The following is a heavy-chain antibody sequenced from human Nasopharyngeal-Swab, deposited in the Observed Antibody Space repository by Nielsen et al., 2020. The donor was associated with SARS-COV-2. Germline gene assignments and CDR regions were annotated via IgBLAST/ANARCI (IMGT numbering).Heavy chain of an antibody. J-gene: IGHJ6*03. CDR2: ISYDGSNK. D-gene: IGHD6-19*01. CDR1: GFTFSSYG. CDR3: AKDITGYSSGWFYYYYYMDV. V-gene: IGHV3-30*18. Sequence: GGSLRLSCAASGFTFSSYGMPWVRQAPGKGLEWVAVISYDGSNKYYADSVKGRFTISRDNSKNTLYLQMNSLRAEDTAVYYCAKDITGYSSGWFYYYYYMDVWGKGTTVTVSS.